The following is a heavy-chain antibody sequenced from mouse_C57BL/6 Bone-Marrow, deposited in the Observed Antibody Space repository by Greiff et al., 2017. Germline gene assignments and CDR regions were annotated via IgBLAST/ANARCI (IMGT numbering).Heavy chain of an antibody. V-gene: IGHV1-26*01. D-gene: IGHD1-1*01. CDR2: INPNNGGT. J-gene: IGHJ1*03. Sequence: VQLQQSGPELVKPGASVKISCKASGYTFTDYYMNWVKQSHGKSLEWIGDINPNNGGTSYNQKFKGKATLTVDKSSSTAYMELRSLTSEDSAVYYCASLYYYGSRRRYFDVWGTGTTVTVSS. CDR3: ASLYYYGSRRRYFDV. CDR1: GYTFTDYY.